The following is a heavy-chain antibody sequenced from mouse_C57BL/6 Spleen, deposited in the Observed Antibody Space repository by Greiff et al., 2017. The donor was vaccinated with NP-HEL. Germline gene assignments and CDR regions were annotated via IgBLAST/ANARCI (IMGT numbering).Heavy chain of an antibody. J-gene: IGHJ2*01. CDR1: GYTFTSYW. CDR2: IDPSDSYT. D-gene: IGHD1-1*01. CDR3: ARHYGSSYGFDY. V-gene: IGHV1-59*01. Sequence: VQLQQPGAELVRPGTSVKLSCKASGYTFTSYWMHWVKQRPGQGLEWIGVIDPSDSYTNYNQKFKGKATLTVDTSSSTAYMQISSLTSEDSAVYYCARHYGSSYGFDYWGQGTTLTVSS.